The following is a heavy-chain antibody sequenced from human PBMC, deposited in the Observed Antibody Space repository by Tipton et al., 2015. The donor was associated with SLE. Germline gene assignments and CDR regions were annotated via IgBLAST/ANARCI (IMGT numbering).Heavy chain of an antibody. D-gene: IGHD6-13*01. J-gene: IGHJ4*02. V-gene: IGHV3-23*01. Sequence: SLRLSCAASGFTFSNYDMSWVRQAPRKGLEWVSAISGSGGSTYYADSVKGRFTISRDNSKKMLYMQMNSLRAEDTAVYYCAKDSLSWGSSWSPLDYWGQGTLVTVSS. CDR3: AKDSLSWGSSWSPLDY. CDR2: ISGSGGST. CDR1: GFTFSNYD.